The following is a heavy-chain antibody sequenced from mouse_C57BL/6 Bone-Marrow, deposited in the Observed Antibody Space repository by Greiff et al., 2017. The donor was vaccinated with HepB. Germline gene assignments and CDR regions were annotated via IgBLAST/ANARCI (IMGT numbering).Heavy chain of an antibody. V-gene: IGHV5-12*01. J-gene: IGHJ2*01. CDR1: GFTFSDYY. CDR3: ARHTERYFDY. CDR2: ISNGGGST. Sequence: EVKLEESGGGLVQPGGSLKLSCAASGFTFSDYYMYWVRQTPEKRLEWVAYISNGGGSTYYPDTVKGRFTISRDNAKNTLYLQMSRLKSEDTAMYYCARHTERYFDYWGQGTTLTVSS.